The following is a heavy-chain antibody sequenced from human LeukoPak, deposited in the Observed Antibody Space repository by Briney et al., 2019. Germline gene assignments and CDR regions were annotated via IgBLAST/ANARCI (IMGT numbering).Heavy chain of an antibody. D-gene: IGHD3-22*01. J-gene: IGHJ3*02. V-gene: IGHV3-23*01. CDR1: GFTFSNYW. CDR2: ISGSGGST. CDR3: ARGDPYYDSRPDAFDI. Sequence: PGGSLRLSCAASGFTFSNYWMHWVRQAPGKGLEWVSAISGSGGSTYYADSVKGRFTISRDNSKNTLYLQMNSLRAEDTAVYYCARGDPYYDSRPDAFDIWGQGTMVTVSS.